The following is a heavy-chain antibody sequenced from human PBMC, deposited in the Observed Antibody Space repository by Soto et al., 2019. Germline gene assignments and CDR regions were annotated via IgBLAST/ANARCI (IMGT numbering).Heavy chain of an antibody. J-gene: IGHJ4*02. D-gene: IGHD1-1*01. CDR3: AGGRYGDY. CDR2: ISAHNGNT. Sequence: QVHLVQSGAEVKKPGASVKVSCKASGYTFTSYGITWVRQAPGQGLEWMGWISAHNGNTDYAQKLQGRVIVTRDTSTSTAYMELRSLISGDPAVYYCAGGRYGDYWGQGALVTVSS. V-gene: IGHV1-18*01. CDR1: GYTFTSYG.